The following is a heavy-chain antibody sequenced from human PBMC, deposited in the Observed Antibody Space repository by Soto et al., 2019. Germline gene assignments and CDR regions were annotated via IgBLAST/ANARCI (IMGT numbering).Heavy chain of an antibody. CDR3: ARVGQGAWYFDL. V-gene: IGHV3-74*01. D-gene: IGHD1-26*01. J-gene: IGHJ2*01. Sequence: EVQLVESGGGLVQPGGSLTLSCAASGSTFSSYWMHWVRQAPGKGGVWVSRINPDGRVTNYADSEKGRFTTSRDNAKNTLYLQMNSLRPEDTAVYYCARVGQGAWYFDLWGRGTLVTVSS. CDR1: GSTFSSYW. CDR2: INPDGRVT.